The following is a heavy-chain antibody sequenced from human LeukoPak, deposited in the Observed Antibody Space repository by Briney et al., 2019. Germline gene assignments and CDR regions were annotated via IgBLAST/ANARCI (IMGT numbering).Heavy chain of an antibody. CDR1: GFIFSGSA. CDR3: SRLVEDTMTFPRGD. D-gene: IGHD3-3*01. J-gene: IGHJ4*02. CDR2: IRSKANSYAT. V-gene: IGHV3-73*01. Sequence: PGGSLRLSCAASGFIFSGSAIHWVRQASGKGLEWVGRIRSKANSYATAYAASVRGRFTISRDDLENTTYLHLNSLKTEDTAVYYRSRLVEDTMTFPRGDWGQGTLVTVSS.